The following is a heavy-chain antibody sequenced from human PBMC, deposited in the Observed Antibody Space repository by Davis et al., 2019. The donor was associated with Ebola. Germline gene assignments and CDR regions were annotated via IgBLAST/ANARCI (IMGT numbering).Heavy chain of an antibody. CDR1: GYTFTNYY. Sequence: AASVKVSCKASGYTFTNYYMHWVRQAPGQGLEWMGMINPNDGRTIYAQKFQGRVTVTRDTSTTTVYMELSSPRSEDTAVYYCARDHSYTSGREFDYWGQGTLVTVSS. D-gene: IGHD3-16*02. CDR2: INPNDGRT. V-gene: IGHV1-46*03. J-gene: IGHJ4*02. CDR3: ARDHSYTSGREFDY.